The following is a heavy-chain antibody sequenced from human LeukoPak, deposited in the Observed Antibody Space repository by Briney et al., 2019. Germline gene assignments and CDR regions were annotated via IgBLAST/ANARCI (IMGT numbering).Heavy chain of an antibody. CDR1: GFTFSSYW. Sequence: GGSLRLSCAASGFTFSSYWMHWVRQAPGKGLVWVSRINSDGSSTSYADSVKGRFTISRDNAKNTLYLQMNSLRAEDTAVYYCARGGYCSSTSCYGDAFDIWGQGTMVTVSS. CDR2: INSDGSST. CDR3: ARGGYCSSTSCYGDAFDI. J-gene: IGHJ3*02. D-gene: IGHD2-2*01. V-gene: IGHV3-74*01.